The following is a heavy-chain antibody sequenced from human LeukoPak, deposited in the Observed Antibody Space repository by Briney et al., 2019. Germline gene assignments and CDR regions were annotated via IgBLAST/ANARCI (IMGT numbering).Heavy chain of an antibody. CDR2: ISSGGST. Sequence: PGRSLRLSCAASGFTFSSYVMNWVRQAPGKGLEWVSGISSGGSTYYADSVKGRFTISSDNSKNTLYLQMNSLRAEDTAVYYCARSRRTYWYFDLWGRGTLVTVS. J-gene: IGHJ2*01. CDR3: ARSRRTYWYFDL. CDR1: GFTFSSYV. V-gene: IGHV3-23*01.